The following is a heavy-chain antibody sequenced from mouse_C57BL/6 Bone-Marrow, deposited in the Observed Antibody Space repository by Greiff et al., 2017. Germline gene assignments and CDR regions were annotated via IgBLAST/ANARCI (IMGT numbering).Heavy chain of an antibody. CDR1: GYTFTDYE. V-gene: IGHV1-15*01. CDR3: TRYYDGPNWYFDV. D-gene: IGHD1-1*01. J-gene: IGHJ1*03. Sequence: QVQLKQSGAELVRPGASVTLSCKASGYTFTDYEMHWVKQTPVHGLEWIGAIDPETGGTAFNQKFTGKAILTADNTSSPAYMELRSLTSEDSAVYYCTRYYDGPNWYFDVWGTGTTVTVSS. CDR2: IDPETGGT.